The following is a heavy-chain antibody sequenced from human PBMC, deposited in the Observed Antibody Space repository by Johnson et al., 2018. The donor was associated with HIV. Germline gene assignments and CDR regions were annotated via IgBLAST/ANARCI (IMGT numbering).Heavy chain of an antibody. CDR2: ISWNSGSI. Sequence: VQLVESGGGLVQPGRSLRLSCAASGFTFDDYAMHWVRQAPGTGLEWVSGISWNSGSIGYADSVKGRFTISRDNAKNSLYLQMNSLRAEDTAVYYCAKDRAISGSYFDAFDIWGQGTMVTVSS. CDR3: AKDRAISGSYFDAFDI. D-gene: IGHD1-26*01. V-gene: IGHV3-9*01. J-gene: IGHJ3*02. CDR1: GFTFDDYA.